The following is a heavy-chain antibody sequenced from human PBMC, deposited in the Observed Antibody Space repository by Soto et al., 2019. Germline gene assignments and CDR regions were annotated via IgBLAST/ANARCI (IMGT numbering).Heavy chain of an antibody. CDR3: ARDSGSGSGSSVTHYLDY. J-gene: IGHJ4*01. CDR1: VFTFDIYW. V-gene: IGHV3-7*01. Sequence: PGGALRLSCAASVFTFDIYWMGWVRQSPGKGLQWVATITVDAGDKKYVDSVKGRFTMSRVNANNSLYLQIDILRVDDTAVYYCARDSGSGSGSSVTHYLDYWGHGTQVPVSS. CDR2: ITVDAGDK. D-gene: IGHD3-10*01.